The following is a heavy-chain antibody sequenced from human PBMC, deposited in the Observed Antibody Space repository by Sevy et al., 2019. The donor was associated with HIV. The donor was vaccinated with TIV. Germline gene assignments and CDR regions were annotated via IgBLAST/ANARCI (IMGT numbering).Heavy chain of an antibody. D-gene: IGHD5-12*01. CDR3: ARAPPVRSGDDSLNWFDP. V-gene: IGHV4-59*01. J-gene: IGHJ5*02. CDR2: IYYTGST. CDR1: GGSISAYY. Sequence: SETLSRTCTVSGGSISAYYWSWIRQPPGKPLEYIGYIYYTGSTNYNPSLKSRVTISVDTSKNQFSLKLNSVTAAATAVYFCARAPPVRSGDDSLNWFDPWGQGTLVTVSS.